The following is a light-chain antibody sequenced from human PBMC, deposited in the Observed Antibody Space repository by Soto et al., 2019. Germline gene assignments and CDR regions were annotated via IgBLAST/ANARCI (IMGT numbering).Light chain of an antibody. CDR3: KRTYAGLT. Sequence: DLPLTQSPSSLSTSVADIVNITCRVSQGISSYLNWYRQKPGKAPQLLIYNASHLQSGVPSRFSGSGSGTDFTLTFSSLQPEDVATYYGKRTYAGLTFGGGTKVEIK. CDR1: QGISSY. J-gene: IGKJ4*01. CDR2: NAS. V-gene: IGKV1-27*01.